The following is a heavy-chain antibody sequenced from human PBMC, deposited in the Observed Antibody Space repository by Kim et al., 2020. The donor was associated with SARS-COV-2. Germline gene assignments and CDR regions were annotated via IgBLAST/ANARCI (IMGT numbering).Heavy chain of an antibody. D-gene: IGHD4-4*01. Sequence: GESLKISCKGSGYNYPIYWIGWVRRMPGKGLEWMGLIYPDDSDTRYSPSFQGQVTFSVDKSINTAYLQWSSLKASDTARYYCARLSGRDSNNYSSGAFDIWGPGT. CDR2: IYPDDSDT. J-gene: IGHJ3*02. CDR1: GYNYPIYW. V-gene: IGHV5-51*01. CDR3: ARLSGRDSNNYSSGAFDI.